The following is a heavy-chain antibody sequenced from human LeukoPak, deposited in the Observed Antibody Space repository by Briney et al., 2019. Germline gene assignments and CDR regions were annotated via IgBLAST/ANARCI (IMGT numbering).Heavy chain of an antibody. CDR3: ARDLGVVVKGDAFDI. Sequence: ASVKVSCKASGYTFTSYGISWVRQAPGQGLEWMGWVSAYNGNTNYAQKLQGRVTMTTDTSTSTAYMELRSLRSDDTAVYYCARDLGVVVKGDAFDIWDQGTMVTVSS. CDR2: VSAYNGNT. J-gene: IGHJ3*02. D-gene: IGHD3-22*01. V-gene: IGHV1-18*01. CDR1: GYTFTSYG.